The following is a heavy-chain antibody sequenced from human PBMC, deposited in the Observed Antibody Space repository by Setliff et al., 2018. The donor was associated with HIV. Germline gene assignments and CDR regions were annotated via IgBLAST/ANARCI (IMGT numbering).Heavy chain of an antibody. Sequence: GGSLRLSCVASGFTFSNYAMSWVRQAPGEGLEWVSAILSTGERTFYADSVKGRFTISRDNSKNTVYLQMNSLRAEDTAVYYCARDPKYYYGSGRGFDYWGQGTLVTVSS. CDR1: GFTFSNYA. J-gene: IGHJ4*02. D-gene: IGHD3-10*01. CDR3: ARDPKYYYGSGRGFDY. CDR2: ILSTGERT. V-gene: IGHV3-23*01.